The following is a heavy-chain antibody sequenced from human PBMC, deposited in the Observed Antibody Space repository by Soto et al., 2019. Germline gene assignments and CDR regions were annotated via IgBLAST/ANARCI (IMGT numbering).Heavy chain of an antibody. CDR2: ISSTTNYI. J-gene: IGHJ4*02. CDR1: GFTFTRYS. V-gene: IGHV3-21*06. CDR3: ARESEDLTSNFDY. Sequence: GGSLRLSCAASGFTFTRYSMNWVRQAPGKGLEWVSSISSTTNYIYYGDSMKGRFTISRDNAKNSLYLEMNSLRAEDTAVYYCARESEDLTSNFDYPGPGTLVTVSS.